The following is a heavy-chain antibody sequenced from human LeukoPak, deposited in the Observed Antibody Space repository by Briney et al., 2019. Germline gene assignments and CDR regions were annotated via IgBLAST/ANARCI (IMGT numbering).Heavy chain of an antibody. CDR1: GGSISSSSYY. D-gene: IGHD5-18*01. V-gene: IGHV4-39*07. CDR3: ARDATGYSYGYY. CDR2: IYHSGST. J-gene: IGHJ4*02. Sequence: PSETLSLTCTVSGGSISSSSYYWGWIRQPPGKGLEWIGEIYHSGSTNYNPSLKSRVTMSVDKSKNQFSLKLTSVTAADTAVYYCARDATGYSYGYYWGQGILVTVSS.